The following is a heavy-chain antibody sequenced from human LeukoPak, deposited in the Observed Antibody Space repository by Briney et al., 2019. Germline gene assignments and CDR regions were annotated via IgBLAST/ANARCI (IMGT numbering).Heavy chain of an antibody. D-gene: IGHD6-13*01. CDR3: ARGYSSSWGYMDV. J-gene: IGHJ6*03. Sequence: PSETLSLTCAVYGGSFSGYYWSWIRQPAGKGLEWIGRIYTSGSTNYNPSLKSRVTISVDTSKNQFSLKLSSVTAADTAVYYCARGYSSSWGYMDVWGKGTTVTISS. CDR1: GGSFSGYY. CDR2: IYTSGST. V-gene: IGHV4-59*10.